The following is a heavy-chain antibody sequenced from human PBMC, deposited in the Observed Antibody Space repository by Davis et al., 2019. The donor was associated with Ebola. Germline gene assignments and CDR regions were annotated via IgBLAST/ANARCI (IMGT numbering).Heavy chain of an antibody. V-gene: IGHV3-9*01. J-gene: IGHJ6*02. CDR1: GFTFDDYA. CDR3: TTRIAAAGTPPYYYGMDV. Sequence: PGGSLRLSCAASGFTFDDYAMHWVRQAPGKGLEWVSGISWNSGSIGYADSVKGRFTISRDNAKNSLYLQMNSLKTEDTAVYYCTTRIAAAGTPPYYYGMDVWGQGTTVTVSS. D-gene: IGHD6-13*01. CDR2: ISWNSGSI.